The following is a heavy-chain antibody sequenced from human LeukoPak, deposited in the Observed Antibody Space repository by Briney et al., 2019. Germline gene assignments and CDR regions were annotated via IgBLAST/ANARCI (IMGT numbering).Heavy chain of an antibody. CDR1: GFTFSSDS. CDR2: IDKSGTYI. D-gene: IGHD2-15*01. J-gene: IGHJ4*02. Sequence: GGSLRLSCAASGFTFSSDSMNWVRQAPGKGLEWVSAIDKSGTYIKYADLVKGRFTVSRDNAKNSVFLQMNSLGLEDTAVYFCAREVLIVVEPAANTVDYWGQGTRVTVSS. CDR3: AREVLIVVEPAANTVDY. V-gene: IGHV3-21*01.